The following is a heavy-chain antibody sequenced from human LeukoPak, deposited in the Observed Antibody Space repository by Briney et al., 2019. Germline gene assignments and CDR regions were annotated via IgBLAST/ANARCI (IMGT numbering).Heavy chain of an antibody. CDR1: GYTFTGYY. J-gene: IGHJ4*02. CDR2: INPSGGST. Sequence: ASVKVSCKASGYTFTGYYMHWVRQAPGQGLEWMGIINPSGGSTSYAQKFQGRVTMTRDTSTSTVYMELSSLRSEDTAVYYCARSSGSYASLVWGQGTLVTVSS. D-gene: IGHD1-26*01. V-gene: IGHV1-46*01. CDR3: ARSSGSYASLV.